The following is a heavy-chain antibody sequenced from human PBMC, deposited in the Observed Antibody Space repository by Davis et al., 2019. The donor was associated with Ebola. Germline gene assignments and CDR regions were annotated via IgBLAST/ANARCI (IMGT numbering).Heavy chain of an antibody. Sequence: GESLKISCTDSVITFSSYAMTWVRQAPGKGLEWVSAISGSGGSTYYADSVKGRFTISRDNSKKTLYLQMNSLRAEDTAVYYCARVLHPGYCSSTSCYGMDVWGKGTTVTVSS. V-gene: IGHV3-23*01. CDR2: ISGSGGST. CDR3: ARVLHPGYCSSTSCYGMDV. D-gene: IGHD2-2*01. CDR1: VITFSSYA. J-gene: IGHJ6*04.